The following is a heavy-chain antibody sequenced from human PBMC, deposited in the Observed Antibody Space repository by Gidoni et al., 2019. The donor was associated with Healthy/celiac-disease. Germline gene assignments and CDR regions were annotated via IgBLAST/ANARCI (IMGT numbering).Heavy chain of an antibody. J-gene: IGHJ4*02. V-gene: IGHV4-39*01. Sequence: QLQLQESGPGLVKPSETLSLTCTVPGGSISRISYYWGWFRQPPGKGLEWIGSIYYSGSTYYNPSLKSRVTISVDTSKNQFSLKLSSVTAADTAVYYCARHSQHDYGDYLGSFKFDYWGQGTLVTVSS. D-gene: IGHD4-17*01. CDR3: ARHSQHDYGDYLGSFKFDY. CDR1: GGSISRISYY. CDR2: IYYSGST.